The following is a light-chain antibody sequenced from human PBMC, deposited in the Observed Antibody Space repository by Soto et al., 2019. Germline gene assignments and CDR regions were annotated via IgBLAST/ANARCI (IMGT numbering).Light chain of an antibody. CDR1: QSVSSSY. Sequence: EIVLTQSPATLSLSPGARAPLSCRASQSVSSSYLAWYQQKPGQAPRLLIYGASSRATGIPDRFSGSGSGTDFTLTISSLEPEDFAVYYCQQRKNWQVTFGQGTRLEIK. CDR2: GAS. CDR3: QQRKNWQVT. V-gene: IGKV3D-20*02. J-gene: IGKJ5*01.